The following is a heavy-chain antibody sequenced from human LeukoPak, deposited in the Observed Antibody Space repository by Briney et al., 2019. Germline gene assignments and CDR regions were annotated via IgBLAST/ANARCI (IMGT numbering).Heavy chain of an antibody. D-gene: IGHD2-15*01. J-gene: IGHJ4*02. CDR1: GFTFSSYG. CDR2: ISSISSHI. CDR3: AREWGYCSGGRCFSDY. Sequence: GGSLRLSCTASGFTFSSYGMHWVRQAPGKGLEWVSSISSISSHIYYADSVKGRFTISRDNAKNSLYLQMNSLRAEDTAVYYCAREWGYCSGGRCFSDYWGQGTLVTVSS. V-gene: IGHV3-21*01.